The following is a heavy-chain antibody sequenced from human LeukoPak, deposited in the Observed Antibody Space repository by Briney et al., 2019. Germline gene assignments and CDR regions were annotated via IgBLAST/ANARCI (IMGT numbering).Heavy chain of an antibody. CDR2: IYYSGST. CDR1: GGSISSSSYY. D-gene: IGHD2-8*02. CDR3: ARGPMQDTGFDP. J-gene: IGHJ5*02. V-gene: IGHV4-39*01. Sequence: NSSETLSLTCTVSGGSISSSSYYWGWIRQPPGKGQEWIGSIYYSGSTYYNPSLKSRVTISVDTSKNQFSLKLSSVTAADTAVYYCARGPMQDTGFDPWGQGTLVTVSS.